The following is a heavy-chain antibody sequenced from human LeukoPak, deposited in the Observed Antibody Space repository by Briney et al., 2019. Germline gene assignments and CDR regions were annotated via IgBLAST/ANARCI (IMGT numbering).Heavy chain of an antibody. J-gene: IGHJ6*02. D-gene: IGHD5-24*01. CDR3: ARDREMATMDYYGMDV. Sequence: GGSLRLSCAASGFTFSSYAMHWVRQAPGKGLGWLAVISYDGSNKYYADSVKGRFTSSRDNSKNTLYLQMNSLRGEDTAVYHCARDREMATMDYYGMDVWGQGTPVTVSS. CDR1: GFTFSSYA. CDR2: ISYDGSNK. V-gene: IGHV3-30-3*01.